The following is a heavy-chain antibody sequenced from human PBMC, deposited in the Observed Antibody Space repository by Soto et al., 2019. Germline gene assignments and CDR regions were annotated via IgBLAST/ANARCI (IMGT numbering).Heavy chain of an antibody. Sequence: GSLRLSCAASGLTFSSYWMHWVRQAPGKGLVWVSRINSDGGGTSYADSVKGRFPIPRDNAKNTLYLQMNRLRAEDTAVYYCASNIGSSWLVGAFDIWGQGTMVTVSS. CDR2: INSDGGGT. V-gene: IGHV3-74*01. CDR3: ASNIGSSWLVGAFDI. J-gene: IGHJ3*02. D-gene: IGHD6-13*01. CDR1: GLTFSSYW.